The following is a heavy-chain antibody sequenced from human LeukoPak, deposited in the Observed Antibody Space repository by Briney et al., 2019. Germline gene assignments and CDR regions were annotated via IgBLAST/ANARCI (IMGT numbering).Heavy chain of an antibody. D-gene: IGHD3-10*01. V-gene: IGHV1-2*02. J-gene: IGHJ3*02. CDR2: INPNSGGT. CDR1: GYTFTGYY. Sequence: GVSVKVSCKASGYTFTGYYMHWVRQAPGQGLEWMGWINPNSGGTNYEQNFQGRVTMTRDTSISTAYMELSRLRSDDTAVYYCARGAYGSGWEAFDIWGQGTMVTVSS. CDR3: ARGAYGSGWEAFDI.